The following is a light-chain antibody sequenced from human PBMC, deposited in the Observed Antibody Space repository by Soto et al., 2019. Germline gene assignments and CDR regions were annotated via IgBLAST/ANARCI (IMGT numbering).Light chain of an antibody. Sequence: DIQMTQSSSTLSASFGDRVTITCRASQSISTWLAWYQQKPGKAPKLLIYKASSLESGVPSRFSGSASGTEFTLTISSLKPDDFATYYCQQYNNYCTFGQGTKVDIK. J-gene: IGKJ1*01. V-gene: IGKV1-5*03. CDR1: QSISTW. CDR2: KAS. CDR3: QQYNNYCT.